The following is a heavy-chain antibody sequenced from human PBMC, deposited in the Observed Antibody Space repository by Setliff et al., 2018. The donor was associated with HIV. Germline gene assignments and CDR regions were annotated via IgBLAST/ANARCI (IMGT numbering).Heavy chain of an antibody. V-gene: IGHV3-30*04. CDR1: GFTFRTYA. J-gene: IGHJ4*02. CDR2: ISLDGSNK. Sequence: GGSLRLSCAASGFTFRTYALHWVRQAPGKGLEWVALISLDGSNKYYADSVKGRFTISRDNSKNTLYLHMNSLRAEDTAVYYCAREGNRKSFDYWGQGTLVTVS. CDR3: AREGNRKSFDY.